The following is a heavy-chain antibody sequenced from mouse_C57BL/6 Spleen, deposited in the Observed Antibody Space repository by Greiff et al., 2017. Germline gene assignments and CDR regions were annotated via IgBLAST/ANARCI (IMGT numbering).Heavy chain of an antibody. D-gene: IGHD2-13*01. CDR1: GYTFTSYW. CDR3: ARSGEYWSIDY. V-gene: IGHV1-52*01. CDR2: IDPSDSET. Sequence: QVQLQQPGAELVRPGSSVKLSCKASGYTFTSYWMHWVKQRPIQGLVWIGNIDPSDSETHYNQKFKNKATLTVDKSSSTAYMQLSSRTSGDSADYYCARSGEYWSIDYWGQGTTLTVSS. J-gene: IGHJ2*01.